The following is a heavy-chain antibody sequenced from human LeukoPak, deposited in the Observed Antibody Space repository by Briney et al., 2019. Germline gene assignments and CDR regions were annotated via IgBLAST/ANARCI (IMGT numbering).Heavy chain of an antibody. Sequence: PGGSLRLSCAASGFTFSSYWMSWVRQAPGQGLEWVANIKQDGSEKYYVDSVKGRFTISRDNAKNSVYLQMNSLRVEDTAVYYCARDRRLQTVTTTYFDYWGPGTLVTVSS. CDR2: IKQDGSEK. D-gene: IGHD4-11*01. V-gene: IGHV3-7*01. CDR3: ARDRRLQTVTTTYFDY. CDR1: GFTFSSYW. J-gene: IGHJ4*02.